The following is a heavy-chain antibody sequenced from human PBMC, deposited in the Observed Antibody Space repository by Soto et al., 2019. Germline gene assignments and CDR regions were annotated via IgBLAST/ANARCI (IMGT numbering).Heavy chain of an antibody. Sequence: EVQLLESGGGFVQPGGSLRLSCAASGFTFNDYAMAWVRQAPGQGLEWVSSISGSGGHSSYVDSVRGRFTISRDNVNNILSLDMSGLRAEDTALYYCAKDCRRLAVTGSAFDSWGQGALVTVSS. V-gene: IGHV3-23*01. CDR1: GFTFNDYA. D-gene: IGHD6-19*01. CDR3: AKDCRRLAVTGSAFDS. J-gene: IGHJ4*02. CDR2: ISGSGGHS.